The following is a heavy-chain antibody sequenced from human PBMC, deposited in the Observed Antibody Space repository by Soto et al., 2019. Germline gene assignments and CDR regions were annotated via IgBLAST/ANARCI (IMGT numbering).Heavy chain of an antibody. V-gene: IGHV4-31*03. CDR2: IYYSGST. CDR1: GGSISSGGYY. J-gene: IGHJ5*02. CDR3: ARDRLAGTPHWGSGPGWFDP. Sequence: QVQLQESGPGLVKPSQTLSLTCTVSGGSISSGGYYWSWIRQHPGKGLEWIGYIYYSGSTYYNPSLKSRVTISVDTSKNQFSLKLSSVTAADTAVYYCARDRLAGTPHWGSGPGWFDPWGQGTLVTVSS. D-gene: IGHD6-13*01.